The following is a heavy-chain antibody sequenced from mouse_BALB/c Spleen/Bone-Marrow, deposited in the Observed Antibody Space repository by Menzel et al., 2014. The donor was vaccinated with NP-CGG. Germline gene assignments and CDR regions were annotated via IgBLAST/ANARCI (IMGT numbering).Heavy chain of an antibody. V-gene: IGHV14-3*02. CDR3: ARWEYYAMDY. Sequence: VQLQQSGAELVKPGASVKLFCTASGFNIKDTYVHWVKQRPEQGLEWIGRIDPANGNTKYDPKFQGKATITADTSSNTAYLQLSSLTSEDTAIYYCARWEYYAMDYWGQGTSVTVSS. CDR2: IDPANGNT. D-gene: IGHD4-1*01. J-gene: IGHJ4*01. CDR1: GFNIKDTY.